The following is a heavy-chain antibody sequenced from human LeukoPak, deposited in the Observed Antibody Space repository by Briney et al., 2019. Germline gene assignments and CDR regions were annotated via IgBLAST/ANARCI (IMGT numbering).Heavy chain of an antibody. V-gene: IGHV1-2*02. Sequence: ASVKVSCKASGYTFTGYYMHWVRQAPGQGLEWMGWINPNSGGTNYAQKFQGRVTMTRDTSIGTAYMELSRLRSDDTAVYYCAASIAAAGTAFDIWGQGTMVTVSS. D-gene: IGHD6-13*01. CDR2: INPNSGGT. CDR1: GYTFTGYY. J-gene: IGHJ3*02. CDR3: AASIAAAGTAFDI.